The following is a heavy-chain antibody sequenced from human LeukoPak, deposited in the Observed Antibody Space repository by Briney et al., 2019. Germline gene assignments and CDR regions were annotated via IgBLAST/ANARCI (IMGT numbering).Heavy chain of an antibody. CDR2: INHSGGT. CDR3: AREPDYQDAFDI. D-gene: IGHD4-11*01. J-gene: IGHJ3*02. CDR1: GGSFSGYY. V-gene: IGHV4-34*01. Sequence: SETLSLTCAVYGGSFSGYYWSWIRQPPGKGLEWIGEINHSGGTNYNPSLKSRVTISVDTSKNQFSLKLSSVTAADTAVYYCAREPDYQDAFDIWGQGTMVTVSS.